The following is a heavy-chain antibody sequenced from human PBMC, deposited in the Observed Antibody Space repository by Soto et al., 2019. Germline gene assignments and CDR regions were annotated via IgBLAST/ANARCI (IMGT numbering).Heavy chain of an antibody. CDR3: ARDRVVPAAMGFELYNWFDP. CDR2: IYYSGST. J-gene: IGHJ5*02. V-gene: IGHV4-31*01. D-gene: IGHD2-2*01. Sequence: QVQLQESGPGLVKPSQTLSLTCTVSGGSISSGGYYWSWIRQHPGKGLEWIGYIYYSGSTYYNPSLKSLVTISVDTSKNQFSMKLSSVTAADTAVYYCARDRVVPAAMGFELYNWFDPWGQGTLVTVSS. CDR1: GGSISSGGYY.